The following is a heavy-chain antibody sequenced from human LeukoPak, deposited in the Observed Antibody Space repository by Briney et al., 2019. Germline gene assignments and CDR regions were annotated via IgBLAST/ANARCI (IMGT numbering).Heavy chain of an antibody. Sequence: GGSLRLSCAASRFTFSSYAMNWVRQAPGKGLEWVSAISNSGVSTYYADSVKGRFTISRDNSKNTLYLQVDSLRAEDTAVYYCARMSSTEIYYFYYMEVWGKGTTVTVSS. CDR1: RFTFSSYA. D-gene: IGHD6-6*01. V-gene: IGHV3-23*01. CDR2: ISNSGVST. J-gene: IGHJ6*03. CDR3: ARMSSTEIYYFYYMEV.